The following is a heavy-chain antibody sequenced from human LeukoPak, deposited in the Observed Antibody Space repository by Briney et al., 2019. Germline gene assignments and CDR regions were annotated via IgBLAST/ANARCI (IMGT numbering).Heavy chain of an antibody. D-gene: IGHD3-22*01. Sequence: SETLSLTCAVYGGSFSAYYWSWIRQPPGKGLEWIGEINHSGSTNYNPSLKSRVTISVDTSKNQFSLKLNSVTAADTAVYFCANRGYYHKWFDPWGQGTLVTVSS. J-gene: IGHJ5*02. CDR1: GGSFSAYY. V-gene: IGHV4-34*01. CDR3: ANRGYYHKWFDP. CDR2: INHSGST.